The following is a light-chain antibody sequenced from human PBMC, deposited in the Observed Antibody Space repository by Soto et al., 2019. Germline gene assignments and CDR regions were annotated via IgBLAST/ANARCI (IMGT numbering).Light chain of an antibody. J-gene: IGLJ2*01. CDR2: DVT. Sequence: QSALTQPPSASGAPGQSVTISCTGTSSDIGGYNFFSWYQQHPGKAPKLMIYDVTKRPSWVPDRCSGSKSGNPASLTVSGLQAEDEADYYCASYGGVNNLLFGGGTKVTVL. CDR1: SSDIGGYNF. V-gene: IGLV2-8*01. CDR3: ASYGGVNNLL.